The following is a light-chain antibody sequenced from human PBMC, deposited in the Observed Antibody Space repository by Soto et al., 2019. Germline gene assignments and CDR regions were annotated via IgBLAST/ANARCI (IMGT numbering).Light chain of an antibody. CDR1: SSDVGGYNY. Sequence: QSVLTQPCSVSGSPGQSVTISCTGTSSDVGGYNYVSWYQQHPGKAPKLMIYDVSKRPSGVPDRFSGSKSGNTASLTISGLQAEDEADYYCCSYAGSYTLVFGGGTKLTVL. CDR3: CSYAGSYTLV. J-gene: IGLJ2*01. CDR2: DVS. V-gene: IGLV2-11*01.